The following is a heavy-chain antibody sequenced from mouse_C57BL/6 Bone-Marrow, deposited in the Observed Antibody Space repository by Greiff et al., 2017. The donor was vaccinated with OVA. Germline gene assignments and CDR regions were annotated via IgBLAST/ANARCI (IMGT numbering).Heavy chain of an antibody. CDR1: GYAFSSSW. Sequence: VKLMESGPELVKPGASVKISCKASGYAFSSSWMNWVKQRPGKGLEWIGRIYPGDGDTNYNGKFKGKATLTADKSSSTAYMQLSSLTSEDSAVYFCARAYYKDWGQGTLVTVSA. CDR3: ARAYYKD. CDR2: IYPGDGDT. V-gene: IGHV1-82*01. D-gene: IGHD2-12*01. J-gene: IGHJ3*01.